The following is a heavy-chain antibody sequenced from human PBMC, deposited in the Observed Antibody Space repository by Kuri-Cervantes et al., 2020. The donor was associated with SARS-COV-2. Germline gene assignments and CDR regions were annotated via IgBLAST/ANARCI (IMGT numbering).Heavy chain of an antibody. J-gene: IGHJ3*02. CDR2: INPSGGST. D-gene: IGHD3-3*01. Sequence: ASVKVSCKASGYTFTSYGISWVRQAPGQGLEWMGIINPSGGSTSYAQKFQGRVTMSVDTSKNQFSLKLSSVTAADTAVYYCASTTLYDFWSGYYTRGAFDIWGQGTMVTVSS. CDR1: GYTFTSYG. CDR3: ASTTLYDFWSGYYTRGAFDI. V-gene: IGHV1-46*01.